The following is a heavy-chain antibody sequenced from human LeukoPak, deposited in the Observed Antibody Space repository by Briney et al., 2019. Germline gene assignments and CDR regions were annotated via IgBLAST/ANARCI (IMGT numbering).Heavy chain of an antibody. D-gene: IGHD1-26*01. CDR3: AADHWGSYSFDY. V-gene: IGHV1-58*02. CDR1: GFTFTSSA. CDR2: IVVGSGNT. J-gene: IGHJ4*02. Sequence: VASVKVSCKASGFTFTSSAMQWVRQARGQRLEWIGWIVVGSGNTNYAQKFQERVTITRDMSTSTAYMELSSLRSEDTAVYYCAADHWGSYSFDYWGQGTLVTVSS.